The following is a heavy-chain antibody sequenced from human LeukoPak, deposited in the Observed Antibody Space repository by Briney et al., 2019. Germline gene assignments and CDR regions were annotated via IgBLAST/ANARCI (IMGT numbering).Heavy chain of an antibody. V-gene: IGHV1-69*13. D-gene: IGHD3-22*01. J-gene: IGHJ4*02. CDR1: GGTFSSYA. CDR2: IIPIFGTA. CDR3: ASPYYYDSSGYYSLDY. Sequence: ASVKVSCKASGGTFSSYAISWVRQAPGQGLEWMGGIIPIFGTANYAQKFQGRVTITADESTSTAYMELSSLRSGDTAVYYCASPYYYDSSGYYSLDYWGQGTLVTVSS.